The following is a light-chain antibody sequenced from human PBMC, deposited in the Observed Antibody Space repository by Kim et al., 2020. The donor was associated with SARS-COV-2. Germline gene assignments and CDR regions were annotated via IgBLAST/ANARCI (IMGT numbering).Light chain of an antibody. Sequence: SSVVDRVTITGRASQDIHTWLAWYQQKPGKAPKLLIYGASSLQTGVPLRFSGSGSGTDFTLTINNLQPEDFGAYYCQQANNFPFAFGPGTKVDIK. J-gene: IGKJ3*01. V-gene: IGKV1D-12*01. CDR3: QQANNFPFA. CDR1: QDIHTW. CDR2: GAS.